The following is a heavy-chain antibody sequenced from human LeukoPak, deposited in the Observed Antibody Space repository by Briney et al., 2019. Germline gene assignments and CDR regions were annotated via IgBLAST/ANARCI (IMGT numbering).Heavy chain of an antibody. J-gene: IGHJ4*02. CDR1: GGSISSYY. D-gene: IGHD2-2*01. CDR3: ARDLGSRYCSSTSCLYHFDY. V-gene: IGHV4-4*07. Sequence: SETLSLTCTVSGGSISSYYWSWIRQPAGKGPEWIGRIYTSGSTNYNPSLKSRVTISVDTSKNQFSLKLSSVTAADTAVYYCARDLGSRYCSSTSCLYHFDYWGQGTLVTVSS. CDR2: IYTSGST.